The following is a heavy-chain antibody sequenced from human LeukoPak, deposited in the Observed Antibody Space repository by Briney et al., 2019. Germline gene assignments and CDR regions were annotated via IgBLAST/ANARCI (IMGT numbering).Heavy chain of an antibody. J-gene: IGHJ6*02. CDR2: IYSSGST. D-gene: IGHD6-13*01. CDR3: ARRQQLGRPGSYYYYGRHV. V-gene: IGHV3-66*04. CDR1: GFSVSSHY. Sequence: GGSLTLSCAVSGFSVSSHYLSWVRQAPGKGLEWVAVIYSSGSTYYAHSVKGRFTISRDNSKNKLYLQLNTLRAGDTAVYYCARRQQLGRPGSYYYYGRHVWAQG.